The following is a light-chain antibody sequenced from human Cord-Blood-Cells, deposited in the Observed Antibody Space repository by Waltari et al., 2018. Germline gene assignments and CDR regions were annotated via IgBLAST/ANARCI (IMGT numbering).Light chain of an antibody. J-gene: IGKJ1*01. V-gene: IGKV3-11*01. CDR3: QQRSNWPWT. CDR1: KSVSSY. CDR2: DAS. Sequence: EIVWTHSPATLSLSPGERATLSCRASKSVSSYLAWYQQKPGQAPRLLIYDASNRATGIPARFSGSGSGTDFTLTISSLEPEDFAVYYCQQRSNWPWTFGQGTKVEIK.